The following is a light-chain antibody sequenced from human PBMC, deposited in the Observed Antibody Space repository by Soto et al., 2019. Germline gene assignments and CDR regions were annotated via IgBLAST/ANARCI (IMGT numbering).Light chain of an antibody. V-gene: IGKV3-11*01. Sequence: EIVLTQSPATLSLSPGERATLSCRASQSVSSYLAWYQQKPGQAPRLLIYDASNMATGIPARFSGSGSGTDFTLTISSLEPEDCAVYYSQQRSNWPPPLTFGGGTKVEIK. CDR2: DAS. CDR3: QQRSNWPPPLT. J-gene: IGKJ4*01. CDR1: QSVSSY.